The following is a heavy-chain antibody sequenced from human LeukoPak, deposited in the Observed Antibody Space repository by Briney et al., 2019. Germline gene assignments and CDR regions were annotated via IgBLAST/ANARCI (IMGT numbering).Heavy chain of an antibody. Sequence: GGSLRLSCAASGFTFSSYSMNWVRQAPGEGLEWVSSISSGSTSYIYYADSVKGRFTISRDDAKNSLYLQMNSLRDEDTAVYYCARDHGYAFDYWGQGTLVTVSS. CDR1: GFTFSSYS. CDR3: ARDHGYAFDY. D-gene: IGHD5-12*01. J-gene: IGHJ4*02. CDR2: ISSGSTSYI. V-gene: IGHV3-21*01.